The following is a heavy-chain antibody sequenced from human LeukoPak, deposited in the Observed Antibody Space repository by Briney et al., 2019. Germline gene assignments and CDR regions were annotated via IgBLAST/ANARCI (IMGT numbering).Heavy chain of an antibody. Sequence: GGSLRLSCAASGFTFSSYAMSWVRHAPGKGLEWVSAISGSGGSTYYADSVKGRFTISRDNSKNTLYLQMNSLRAEDTAVYYCAKVGDFTDAFDIWGQGTMVTVSS. CDR1: GFTFSSYA. D-gene: IGHD4-17*01. CDR3: AKVGDFTDAFDI. CDR2: ISGSGGST. J-gene: IGHJ3*02. V-gene: IGHV3-23*01.